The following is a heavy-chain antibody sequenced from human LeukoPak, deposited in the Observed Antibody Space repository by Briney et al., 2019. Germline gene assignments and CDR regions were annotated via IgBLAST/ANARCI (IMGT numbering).Heavy chain of an antibody. Sequence: GGSLRLSCAASGFTFSTYWMTWVRQAPGKGLEWVANIKGDGNEIYYVDSVKGRFTISRDNAKNSLYLQMNSLRAEDTAVYHCVRGQLWHYHWGQGTLVTVSS. J-gene: IGHJ5*02. V-gene: IGHV3-7*05. CDR2: IKGDGNEI. CDR3: VRGQLWHYH. CDR1: GFTFSTYW. D-gene: IGHD6-13*01.